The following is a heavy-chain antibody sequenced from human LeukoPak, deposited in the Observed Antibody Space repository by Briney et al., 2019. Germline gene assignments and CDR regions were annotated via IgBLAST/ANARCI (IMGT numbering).Heavy chain of an antibody. CDR1: GFTFSSYG. CDR3: AKVSYYYDSSGYRAEYFQH. D-gene: IGHD3-22*01. Sequence: GGSLRLSCAASGFTFSSYGMHWVRQAPGKGLEWVAVIWYDGSNKYYADSVKGRFTISRDNSKNTLYLQMNSLRAEDTAVYYCAKVSYYYDSSGYRAEYFQHWGQGTLVTVSS. CDR2: IWYDGSNK. V-gene: IGHV3-33*06. J-gene: IGHJ1*01.